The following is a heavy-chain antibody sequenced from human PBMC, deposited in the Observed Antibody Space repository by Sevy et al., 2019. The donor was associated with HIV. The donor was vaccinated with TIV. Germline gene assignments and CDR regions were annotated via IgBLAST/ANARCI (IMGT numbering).Heavy chain of an antibody. CDR3: AKHLSSIYPYSMDD. D-gene: IGHD1-20*01. CDR1: GFSFSRYG. V-gene: IGHV3-30*18. CDR2: ISFDGDNK. Sequence: GGSLRVSCEASGFSFSRYGMHWVRQVAGKWLEWVAVISFDGDNKYYSDSVRVRLAISRDNSENTMHLQMNNLRRDETAVYYCAKHLSSIYPYSMDDWGQRTTVTVSS. J-gene: IGHJ6*01.